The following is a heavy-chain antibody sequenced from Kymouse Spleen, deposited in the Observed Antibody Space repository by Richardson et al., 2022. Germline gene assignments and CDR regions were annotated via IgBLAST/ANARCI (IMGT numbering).Heavy chain of an antibody. D-gene: IGHD6-6*01. CDR3: AKVSIAARPYYYYYGMDV. CDR2: ISGSGGST. V-gene: IGHV3-23*04. CDR1: GFTFSSYA. Sequence: EVQLVESGGGLVQPGGSLRLSCAASGFTFSSYAMSWVRQAPGKGLEWVSAISGSGGSTYYADSVKGRFTISRDNSKNTLYLQMNSLRAEDTAVYYCAKVSIAARPYYYYYGMDVWGQGTTVTVSS. J-gene: IGHJ6*02.